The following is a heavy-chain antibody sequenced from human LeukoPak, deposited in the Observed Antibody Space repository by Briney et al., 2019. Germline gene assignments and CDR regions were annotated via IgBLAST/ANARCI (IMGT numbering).Heavy chain of an antibody. CDR1: GYTFTGYY. Sequence: ASVKVSCKASGYTFTGYYMHWVRQAPGQGLEWMGWINPNNGGTNYAQKSQGRVTMTRDTSISTAYMELSRLRSDDTAVYYCARDPSYYDSSGYYFLSDGAAFDIWGQGTMVTVSS. V-gene: IGHV1-2*02. CDR3: ARDPSYYDSSGYYFLSDGAAFDI. D-gene: IGHD3-22*01. J-gene: IGHJ3*02. CDR2: INPNNGGT.